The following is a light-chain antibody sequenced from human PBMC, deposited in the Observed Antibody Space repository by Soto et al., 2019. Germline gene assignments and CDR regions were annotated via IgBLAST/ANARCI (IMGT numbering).Light chain of an antibody. CDR3: PQYSSSPPT. V-gene: IGKV3-20*01. Sequence: EIVLTQSPGTLSLSPGDRATLSCRASQSLSSRYLAWYRQKPGQAPRLLIYGASNRATGIPDRFSGSGSGKDFTLTISRLEPDDFAVYYCPQYSSSPPTFGGGTKVEIK. CDR1: QSLSSRY. CDR2: GAS. J-gene: IGKJ4*01.